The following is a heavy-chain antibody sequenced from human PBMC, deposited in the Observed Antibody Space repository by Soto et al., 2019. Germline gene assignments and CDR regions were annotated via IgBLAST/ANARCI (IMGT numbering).Heavy chain of an antibody. CDR2: IIPIFETT. V-gene: IGHV1-69*01. J-gene: IGHJ6*02. D-gene: IGHD2-2*01. CDR3: ARDMIPAAISYRYYAMDV. CDR1: GGTFSNYA. Sequence: QVQLVQSGAEVKKPGSSVKVSCKASGGTFSNYAFSWVRQVPGKGLEWMGGIIPIFETTNYAQKFQGRVTITADESTSTTYMELSSLSSEDTAVFFCARDMIPAAISYRYYAMDVWGQGTTVTVSS.